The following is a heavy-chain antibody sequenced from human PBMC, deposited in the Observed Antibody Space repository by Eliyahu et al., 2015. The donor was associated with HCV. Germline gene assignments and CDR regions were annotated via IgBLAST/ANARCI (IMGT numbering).Heavy chain of an antibody. D-gene: IGHD1-20*01. V-gene: IGHV3-7*01. CDR2: INQDESEK. J-gene: IGHJ6*03. CDR3: ARVAIRNWSDAYFYFYMDV. Sequence: EVQLVESGGGLVQPGGSLRLSCAASGFXFRNYWMSWVRQAPGKGLEWVANINQDESEKYSVDSVKGRFAISRDNAKNSLYLQIHSLRAEDTALYYCARVAIRNWSDAYFYFYMDVWGKGTTVTVSS. CDR1: GFXFRNYW.